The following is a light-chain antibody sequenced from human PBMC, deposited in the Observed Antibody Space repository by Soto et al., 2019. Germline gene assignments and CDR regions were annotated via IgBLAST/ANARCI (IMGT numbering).Light chain of an antibody. CDR2: GAS. CDR1: QSVSSH. V-gene: IGKV3-15*01. J-gene: IGKJ5*01. CDR3: QQRHMWPIT. Sequence: EIVMTQSPDTMSVSAGERATLSCRASQSVSSHFAWYQQKPGQAPRLLIYGASTRATGIPARFSGSGSGTDFTLTISSLEPEDSAVYYCQQRHMWPITFGQGTRLEIK.